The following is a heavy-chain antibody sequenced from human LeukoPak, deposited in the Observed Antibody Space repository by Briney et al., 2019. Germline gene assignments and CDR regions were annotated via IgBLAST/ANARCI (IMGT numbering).Heavy chain of an antibody. J-gene: IGHJ4*02. CDR1: GFTFSGSA. Sequence: GGSLRLSCAASGFTFSGSAMHWVRQASGKGLEWVGRIRSKANSYATAYAASVKGRFTISRDDSKNTAYLQMNSLKTEDTAVYYCTRPLIAAAGTFAYWGQGTLVTVSS. CDR3: TRPLIAAAGTFAY. CDR2: IRSKANSYAT. D-gene: IGHD6-13*01. V-gene: IGHV3-73*01.